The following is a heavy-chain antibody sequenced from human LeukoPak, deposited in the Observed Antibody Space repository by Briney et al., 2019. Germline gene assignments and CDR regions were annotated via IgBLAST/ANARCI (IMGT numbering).Heavy chain of an antibody. J-gene: IGHJ4*02. D-gene: IGHD3-10*01. CDR3: ARMVRNQGDY. CDR1: GFTFSRYT. Sequence: GGSLRLSCAASGFTFSRYTMNWVRQAPGKGLEWVSSITSSSIYIYYADSVKGRFTISRDNSKHTVYLQMNSLRPEDTAIYYCARMVRNQGDYWGQGTLVTVSS. CDR2: ITSSSIYI. V-gene: IGHV3-21*01.